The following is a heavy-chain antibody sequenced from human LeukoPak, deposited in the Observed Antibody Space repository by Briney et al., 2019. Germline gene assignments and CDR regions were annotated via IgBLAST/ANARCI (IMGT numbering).Heavy chain of an antibody. CDR2: INAGNGNT. CDR1: GYTFTSYA. V-gene: IGHV1-3*01. Sequence: ASVKVSCKASGYTFTSYAMHWVRQAPGQRLEWTGWINAGNGNTKYSQKFQGRVTITRDTSASTAYMELSSLRSEDTAVYYCARDPSITIFGVVIETPLDYWGQGTLVTVSS. J-gene: IGHJ4*02. D-gene: IGHD3-3*01. CDR3: ARDPSITIFGVVIETPLDY.